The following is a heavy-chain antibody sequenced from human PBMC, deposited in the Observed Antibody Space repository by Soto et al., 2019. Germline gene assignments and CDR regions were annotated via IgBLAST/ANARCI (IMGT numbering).Heavy chain of an antibody. Sequence: GSGPTLVNPTQTLTLTCTFSGFSLSTSGMCVSWIRQPPGKALEWLALIDWDDDKYYSTSLKTRLTISKDTSKNQVVLTMTNMDPVDTATYYCARTPPLHYYDSSGYPYYFDYWGQGTLVTVSS. D-gene: IGHD3-22*01. J-gene: IGHJ4*02. CDR2: IDWDDDK. CDR1: GFSLSTSGMC. V-gene: IGHV2-70*01. CDR3: ARTPPLHYYDSSGYPYYFDY.